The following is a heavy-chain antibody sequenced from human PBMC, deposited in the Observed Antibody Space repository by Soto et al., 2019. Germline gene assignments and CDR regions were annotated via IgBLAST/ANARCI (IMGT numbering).Heavy chain of an antibody. D-gene: IGHD4-4*01. V-gene: IGHV3-23*01. CDR3: AKASYSNYANYYYYYMDV. CDR1: GFTFSSYA. Sequence: EVQLLESGGGLVQPGGSLRLSCAASGFTFSSYAMSWVHQAPGKGLEWVSAISGSGGSTYYADSVKGRFTISRDNSKNTLYLQMNSLRAEDTAVYYCAKASYSNYANYYYYYMDVWGKGTTVTVSS. CDR2: ISGSGGST. J-gene: IGHJ6*03.